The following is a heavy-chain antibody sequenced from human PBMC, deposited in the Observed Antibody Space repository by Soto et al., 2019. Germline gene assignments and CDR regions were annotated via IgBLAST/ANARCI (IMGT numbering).Heavy chain of an antibody. CDR3: ARPMGSSTSCYAY. D-gene: IGHD2-2*01. CDR2: ISSSSSYI. J-gene: IGHJ4*02. Sequence: GGSLRLSCAASGFTFSSYSMNWVRQAPGKGLEWVSYISSSSSYIYYADSVKGRFTISRDNAKNSLYLQMNSLRAEDTAVYYCARPMGSSTSCYAYWGQGTLVTVSS. V-gene: IGHV3-21*05. CDR1: GFTFSSYS.